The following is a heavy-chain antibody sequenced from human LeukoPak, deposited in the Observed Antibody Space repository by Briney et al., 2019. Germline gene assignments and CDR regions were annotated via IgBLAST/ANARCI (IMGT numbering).Heavy chain of an antibody. D-gene: IGHD2-15*01. Sequence: SETLSLTCAVYGGSFSGYYWSWIRQPPGKGLEWIGEINHSGGTNYNPSLKSRVTISVDTSKNQFSLKLSSVTAADTAMYYCARLYCSGGSCYSGLGSADYWGQGTLVTVAS. J-gene: IGHJ4*02. CDR1: GGSFSGYY. V-gene: IGHV4-34*01. CDR3: ARLYCSGGSCYSGLGSADY. CDR2: INHSGGT.